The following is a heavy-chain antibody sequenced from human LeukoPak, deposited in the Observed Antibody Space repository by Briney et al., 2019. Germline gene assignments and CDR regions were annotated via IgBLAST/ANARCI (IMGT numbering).Heavy chain of an antibody. D-gene: IGHD1-14*01. CDR3: ARSNQADDY. CDR2: INPGGSSI. CDR1: GFTFRSYW. J-gene: IGHJ4*02. Sequence: GGSLRLFCAASGFTFRSYWMHWVRQVPAKGLVWVARINPGGSSITYSDSVKGRFTISRDNAKNTLYLQMDSLRAEDTGVYYCARSNQADDYWGQGTLVTVSS. V-gene: IGHV3-74*01.